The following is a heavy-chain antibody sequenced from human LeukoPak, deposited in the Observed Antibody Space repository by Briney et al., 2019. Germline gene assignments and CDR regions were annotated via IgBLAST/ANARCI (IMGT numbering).Heavy chain of an antibody. CDR1: GFTFTSYA. V-gene: IGHV3-23*01. CDR2: ISGSGTST. CDR3: APWPYSSGWYVPADSFVDFDF. J-gene: IGHJ4*02. Sequence: GGSLRLSCAASGFTFTSYAMSWVRQAPGKGLEWVSAISGSGTSTYYADFVKGRFTISRDNSKNTLYLQMNSLRAEDTAVYYCAPWPYSSGWYVPADSFVDFDFWGQGTLVTVSS. D-gene: IGHD6-19*01.